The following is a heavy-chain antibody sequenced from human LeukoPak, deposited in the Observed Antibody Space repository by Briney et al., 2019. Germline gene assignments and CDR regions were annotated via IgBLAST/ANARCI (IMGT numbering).Heavy chain of an antibody. CDR3: ARPRIAAAGNVAFDN. J-gene: IGHJ3*02. CDR1: GGSISSYY. D-gene: IGHD6-13*01. V-gene: IGHV4-59*08. Sequence: SETLSLTCTVSGGSISSYYWSWIRQPPGKGLEWIGYIYYSGSTNYNPSLKSRVTISVDTSKNQFSLKLSSVTAADTAVYYCARPRIAAAGNVAFDNWGQGTMVTVSS. CDR2: IYYSGST.